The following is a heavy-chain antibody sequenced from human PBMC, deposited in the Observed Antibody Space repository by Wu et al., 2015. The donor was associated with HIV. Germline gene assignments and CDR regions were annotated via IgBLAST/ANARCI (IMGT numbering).Heavy chain of an antibody. CDR1: GYTFTSYD. CDR3: ARGLDYYGSGSYGSVSDY. D-gene: IGHD3-10*01. J-gene: IGHJ4*02. CDR2: MNPNSGNT. V-gene: IGHV1-8*01. Sequence: QVQLVQSGAEVKKPGASVKVSCKASGYTFTSYDINWVRQATGQGLEWMGWMNPNSGNTGYAQKFQGRVTMTRNTSISTAYMELSSLRSEDTAVYYCARGLDYYGSGSYGSVSDYWGQGRWSPSPQ.